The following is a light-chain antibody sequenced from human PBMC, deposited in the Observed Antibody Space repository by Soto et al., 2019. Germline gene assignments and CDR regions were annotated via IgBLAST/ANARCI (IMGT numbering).Light chain of an antibody. Sequence: SYELTQPPSVSVAPGKTARITCGGNNIGSKSVHWYQQKPGQAPVLVIYYDSDRPSGIPERFSGSNSGNTATLTISRVEAGDEADYYCQVWHSSSDHVVFGGGTKLT. J-gene: IGLJ2*01. CDR2: YDS. CDR3: QVWHSSSDHVV. V-gene: IGLV3-21*04. CDR1: NIGSKS.